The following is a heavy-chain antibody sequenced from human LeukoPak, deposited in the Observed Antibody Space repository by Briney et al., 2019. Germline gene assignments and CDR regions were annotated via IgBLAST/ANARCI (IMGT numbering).Heavy chain of an antibody. CDR3: ARVAYYYDSSGYGFDY. D-gene: IGHD3-22*01. V-gene: IGHV4-39*07. CDR2: INHSGST. CDR1: SGSISSSSFF. Sequence: SETLSLTCIVSSGSISSSSFFWSWTRQPPGKGLEWIGEINHSGSTNYNPSLKSRVPISVDTSKNQLSLKLSAVTAADTAVYYCARVAYYYDSSGYGFDYWGQGTLVTVSS. J-gene: IGHJ4*02.